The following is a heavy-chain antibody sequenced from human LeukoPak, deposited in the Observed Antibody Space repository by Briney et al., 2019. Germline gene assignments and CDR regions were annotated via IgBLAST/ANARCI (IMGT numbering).Heavy chain of an antibody. CDR2: INPNSGGT. Sequence: GASVKVSCKASGYTFTGYYMHWVRQAPGQGLEWMGWINPNSGGTNYAQKFQGRVTMTRDTSISTAYMELSRLRSDDTAVYYCARVHGDYVWGSYRPRALDYWGQGTLVTVSS. J-gene: IGHJ4*02. D-gene: IGHD3-16*02. CDR3: ARVHGDYVWGSYRPRALDY. CDR1: GYTFTGYY. V-gene: IGHV1-2*02.